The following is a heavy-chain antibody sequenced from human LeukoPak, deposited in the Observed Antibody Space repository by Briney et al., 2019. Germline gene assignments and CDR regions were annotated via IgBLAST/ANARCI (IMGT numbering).Heavy chain of an antibody. CDR3: ARDTISSSWYFDY. D-gene: IGHD6-13*01. CDR1: GFTFSSYE. Sequence: PGGSLRLSCAASGFTFSSYEMNWVRQAPGKGLEWVSYISSSSSTIYYADSVKGRFTISRDNAKNSLYLQMNSLRAEDTAVYYCARDTISSSWYFDYWGQGTLVTVSS. J-gene: IGHJ4*02. V-gene: IGHV3-48*01. CDR2: ISSSSSTI.